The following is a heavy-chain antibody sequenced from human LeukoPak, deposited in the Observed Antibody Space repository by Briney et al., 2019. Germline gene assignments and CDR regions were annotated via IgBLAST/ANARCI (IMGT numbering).Heavy chain of an antibody. Sequence: GGSLRLSCAASGFTFSSYAMSWVRQAPGKGLEWVSAISGSGGSTYYADSVKGRFTISRDNAKNSLYLQMNSLRAEDTAVYYCAREGHTAMVTDYWGQGTLVTVSS. CDR2: ISGSGGST. CDR1: GFTFSSYA. D-gene: IGHD5-18*01. CDR3: AREGHTAMVTDY. V-gene: IGHV3-23*01. J-gene: IGHJ4*02.